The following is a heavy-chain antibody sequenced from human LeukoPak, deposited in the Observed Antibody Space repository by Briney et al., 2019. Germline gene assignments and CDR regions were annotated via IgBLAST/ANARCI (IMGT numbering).Heavy chain of an antibody. D-gene: IGHD5-12*01. Sequence: SSETLSLTCTVSGGSISSSNYYWGWIRQSPGKGLEWIGNIRYSGSTYYNPSLKSRVTISVDTSKNQFSLKLSSVTAADTAVYYCARQARRNSGYSGYVDYYYYYYMDVWGKGTTVTISS. CDR2: IRYSGST. CDR3: ARQARRNSGYSGYVDYYYYYYMDV. V-gene: IGHV4-39*01. CDR1: GGSISSSNYY. J-gene: IGHJ6*03.